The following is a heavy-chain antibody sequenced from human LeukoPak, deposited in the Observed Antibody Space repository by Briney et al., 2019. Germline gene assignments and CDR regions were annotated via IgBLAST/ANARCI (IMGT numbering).Heavy chain of an antibody. J-gene: IGHJ4*02. V-gene: IGHV3-66*02. CDR3: ARFGYVAAVDV. Sequence: PGGSLRLSCAASGFTVSSNYMSWVRQAPGKGLEWVSVIYSGGSTYYADSVKGRFTISRDNSKNTLYLQMNSLRAEDTAVYHCARFGYVAAVDVWGQGTPVTVSS. CDR2: IYSGGST. CDR1: GFTVSSNY. D-gene: IGHD2-15*01.